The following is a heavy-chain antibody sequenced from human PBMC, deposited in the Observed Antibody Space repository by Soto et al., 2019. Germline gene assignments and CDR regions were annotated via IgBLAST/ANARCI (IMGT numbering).Heavy chain of an antibody. Sequence: ASVTVSCNASVYTFTSYGIICVRQAPGKRLEWMGWISAYNGNTNYAQKLQGRVTMTTDTSTSTAYMELRSLRSDDTAVYYCARDPLRSLDWLSITENWFDPWGQGTLVTVSS. CDR3: ARDPLRSLDWLSITENWFDP. CDR2: ISAYNGNT. V-gene: IGHV1-18*01. D-gene: IGHD3-3*01. J-gene: IGHJ5*02. CDR1: VYTFTSYG.